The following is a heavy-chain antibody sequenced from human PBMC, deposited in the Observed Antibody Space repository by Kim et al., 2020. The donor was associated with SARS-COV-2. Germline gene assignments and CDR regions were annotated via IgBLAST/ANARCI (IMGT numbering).Heavy chain of an antibody. CDR1: GFTFSSYG. Sequence: GGSLRLSCAASGFTFSSYGMHWVRQAPGKGLEWVAVISYDESNKYYADSVKGRFTISRDNSKNTLYLQMNSLRAEDTAVYYCARDRGYSYGYHFAYWGQGTLVTVSS. CDR3: ARDRGYSYGYHFAY. D-gene: IGHD5-18*01. V-gene: IGHV3-30*03. CDR2: ISYDESNK. J-gene: IGHJ4*02.